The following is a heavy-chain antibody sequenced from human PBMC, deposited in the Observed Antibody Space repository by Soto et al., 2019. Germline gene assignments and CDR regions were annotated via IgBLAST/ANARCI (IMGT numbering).Heavy chain of an antibody. CDR3: ARGGDYISDDAFDI. CDR1: GFTVSSNY. V-gene: IGHV3-53*04. J-gene: IGHJ3*02. Sequence: GSLRLSFAASGFTVSSNYMSWVRQAPGKGLEWVSVIYSGGSTYYADSVKGRFTISRHNSKNTLYLQMNSLRAEDTAVYYCARGGDYISDDAFDIWGQGTMVTVSS. D-gene: IGHD4-17*01. CDR2: IYSGGST.